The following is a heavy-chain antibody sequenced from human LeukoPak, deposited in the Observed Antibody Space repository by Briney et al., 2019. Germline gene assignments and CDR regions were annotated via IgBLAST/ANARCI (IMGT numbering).Heavy chain of an antibody. Sequence: SSETLSLTCTVSGGSISSSGYYWGWIRQPPGKGLEWVGSVYYTGSTFYNPSLKSRVTTSVDTSKNHFSLNLSSVTAAGTAVYYCARHRGRYYDSGSYYYFDYWGQGTLVTVSS. J-gene: IGHJ4*02. CDR2: VYYTGST. V-gene: IGHV4-39*02. CDR1: GGSISSSGYY. CDR3: ARHRGRYYDSGSYYYFDY. D-gene: IGHD3-10*01.